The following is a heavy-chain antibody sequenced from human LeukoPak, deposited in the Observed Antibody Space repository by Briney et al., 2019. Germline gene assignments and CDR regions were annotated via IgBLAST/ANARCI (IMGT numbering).Heavy chain of an antibody. J-gene: IGHJ4*02. CDR1: GGSISSSSYY. D-gene: IGHD6-19*01. CDR2: IYYSGST. CDR3: ARDRHSSGWYFDY. Sequence: SQTLSLTCTVSGGSISSSSYYWGWIRQPPGKGLEWIGSIYYSGSTYYNPSLKSRVTISVDTSKNQFSLKLSSVTAADTAVYYCARDRHSSGWYFDYWGQGTLVTVSS. V-gene: IGHV4-39*07.